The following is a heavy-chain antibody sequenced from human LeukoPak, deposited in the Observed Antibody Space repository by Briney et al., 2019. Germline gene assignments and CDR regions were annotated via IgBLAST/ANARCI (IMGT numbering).Heavy chain of an antibody. CDR3: ARENGYCSGSDCYSYFDS. D-gene: IGHD2-15*01. V-gene: IGHV3-7*01. J-gene: IGHJ4*02. Sequence: GGSLRLSCAGSGFTFSHFWMSWVRQAPGKGLEWVAYIKKTGIETYYLDSVKGRFTITRDNNRNSLFLQMYSLRAEDTAVYFCARENGYCSGSDCYSYFDSWGQGTLVTVSS. CDR2: IKKTGIET. CDR1: GFTFSHFW.